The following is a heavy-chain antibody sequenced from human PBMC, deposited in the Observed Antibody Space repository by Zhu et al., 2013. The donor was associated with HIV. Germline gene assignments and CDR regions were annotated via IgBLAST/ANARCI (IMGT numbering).Heavy chain of an antibody. J-gene: IGHJ3*02. D-gene: IGHD4-17*01. CDR3: ARVSTTVRSFDI. CDR1: GYTFTGYY. V-gene: IGHV1-69*01. Sequence: QVQLVQSGTEVKKPGASVKVSCKASGYTFTGYYIHWVRQAPGQGLEWMAEIIPIFGTTKYTQKFQGRVTITAAESTSTAYMELRGLGSEDTAVYYCARVSTTVRSFDIWGQGTMVTVSS. CDR2: IIPIFGTT.